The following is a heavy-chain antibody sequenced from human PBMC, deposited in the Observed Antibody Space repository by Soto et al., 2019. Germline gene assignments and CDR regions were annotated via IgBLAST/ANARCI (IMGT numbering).Heavy chain of an antibody. Sequence: SETLSLTCTVSGGSISSGDYYLSWIRQPPGKGLEWIGYIYYSGSTYYNPSLKSRVTISVGTSKNQFSLKLSSVTAADTAVYYCARAMVVTQNWFDPWGQGTLVTVS. CDR2: IYYSGST. J-gene: IGHJ5*02. CDR1: GGSISSGDYY. D-gene: IGHD2-21*02. V-gene: IGHV4-30-4*01. CDR3: ARAMVVTQNWFDP.